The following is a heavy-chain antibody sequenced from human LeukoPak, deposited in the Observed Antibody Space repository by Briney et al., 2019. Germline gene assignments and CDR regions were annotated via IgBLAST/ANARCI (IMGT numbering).Heavy chain of an antibody. V-gene: IGHV1-8*01. CDR3: ARAVGQIYYYYMDV. Sequence: GASVKVSCKASGYTFTSYDINWVRQATGQGLEWMGWMNPNSGNTGYAQKFQGRVTMTRNTSISTAYMELSSLRSEDTAVYYCARAVGQIYYYYMDVWGKGTTVTVSS. J-gene: IGHJ6*03. CDR2: MNPNSGNT. CDR1: GYTFTSYD.